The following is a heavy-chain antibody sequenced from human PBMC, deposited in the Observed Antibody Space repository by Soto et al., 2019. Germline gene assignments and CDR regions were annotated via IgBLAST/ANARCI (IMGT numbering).Heavy chain of an antibody. CDR3: HNYDILTGPTRGAFDI. CDR2: ISGSGGST. CDR1: GFTFSSYA. V-gene: IGHV3-23*01. D-gene: IGHD3-9*01. Sequence: PGGSLRLSCAASGFTFSSYAMSWFRQAPGKGLEWVSAISGSGGSTYYADSVKGRFTISRDNSKNTLYLQMNSLRAEDTAVYYCHNYDILTGPTRGAFDIWGQGTMVTVSS. J-gene: IGHJ3*02.